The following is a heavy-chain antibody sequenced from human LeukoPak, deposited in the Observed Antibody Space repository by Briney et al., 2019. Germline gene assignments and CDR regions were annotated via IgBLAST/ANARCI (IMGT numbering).Heavy chain of an antibody. D-gene: IGHD2-21*02. V-gene: IGHV4-39*01. Sequence: SETLSLTCTVSGGSISSSSYYWGWIRQPPGKGLEWIGSIYYSGSTYYNPSLKSRVTISVDTSKNQFSLKLSSVTAADTAVYYCGYCGGDCYHFDYWGQGTLVTVSS. J-gene: IGHJ4*02. CDR1: GGSISSSSYY. CDR3: GYCGGDCYHFDY. CDR2: IYYSGST.